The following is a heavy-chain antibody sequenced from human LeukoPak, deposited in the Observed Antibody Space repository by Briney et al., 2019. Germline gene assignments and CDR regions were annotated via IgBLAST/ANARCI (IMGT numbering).Heavy chain of an antibody. D-gene: IGHD1/OR15-1a*01. CDR1: GASISSNNW. V-gene: IGHV4-4*02. Sequence: SETLSLTCAVSGASISSNNWWNWVRQSPGKGLERIGEMYHTGTTNYNPSFTSRVTMSVDRSRNQFSLKLTSVTAADTAVYYCARQKWEQQGRDYYFNGLDVWGPGTTVIVSS. CDR2: MYHTGTT. J-gene: IGHJ6*02. CDR3: ARQKWEQQGRDYYFNGLDV.